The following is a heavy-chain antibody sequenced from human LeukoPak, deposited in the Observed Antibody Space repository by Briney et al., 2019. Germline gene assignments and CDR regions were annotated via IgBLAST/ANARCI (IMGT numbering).Heavy chain of an antibody. D-gene: IGHD1-26*01. CDR1: GFTFSSYA. CDR3: AKKRWELPQSPLDY. J-gene: IGHJ4*02. Sequence: GGSLRLSCAASGFTFSSYAMSWGRPAPGEGLEWVSAISGSGGSTYYADSVKGRFTISRDNSKNTLYLQMNSLRAEDTAVYYCAKKRWELPQSPLDYWGQGTLVTVSS. CDR2: ISGSGGST. V-gene: IGHV3-23*01.